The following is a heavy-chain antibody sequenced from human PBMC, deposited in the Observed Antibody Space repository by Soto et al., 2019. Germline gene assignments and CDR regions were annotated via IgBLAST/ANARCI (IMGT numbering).Heavy chain of an antibody. CDR2: ISAYNGNT. CDR1: GYTFTSYG. CDR3: ARARVTTWGGSDAFDL. D-gene: IGHD4-17*01. Sequence: QVQLVQSGAEVKKPGASVKVSCKASGYTFTSYGISWVRQAPGQGLEWMGWISAYNGNTNYAQKLQGRVTMTTDTYPSTAYRERRSLRSDDTAVYYCARARVTTWGGSDAFDLWGQGTMVTVSS. J-gene: IGHJ3*01. V-gene: IGHV1-18*01.